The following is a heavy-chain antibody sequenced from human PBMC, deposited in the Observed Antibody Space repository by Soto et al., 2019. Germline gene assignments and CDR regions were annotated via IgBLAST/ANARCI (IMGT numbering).Heavy chain of an antibody. J-gene: IGHJ4*02. Sequence: SETLSLTCTVSGGSISSYYCSWIRQPPGKGLEWIGYIYYSGSTTYNPSLKSRVTISVDTSKNQFSLKLSSVTAADTAVYYCARGSYCSRTTCYLSPFDYWGQGTLVTVSS. CDR3: ARGSYCSRTTCYLSPFDY. V-gene: IGHV4-59*01. CDR2: IYYSGST. CDR1: GGSISSYY. D-gene: IGHD2-2*01.